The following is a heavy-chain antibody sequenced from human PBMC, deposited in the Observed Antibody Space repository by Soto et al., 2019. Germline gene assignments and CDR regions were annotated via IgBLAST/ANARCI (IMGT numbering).Heavy chain of an antibody. D-gene: IGHD2-15*01. CDR2: IFSNDEK. CDR3: ARSIVVVVAATPEYYFDY. J-gene: IGHJ4*02. V-gene: IGHV2-26*01. CDR1: GFSLSNARMG. Sequence: QVTLKESGPVLVKPTETLTLTCTVSGFSLSNARMGVSWIRQPPGKALEWLAHIFSNDEKSYSTSLKSRLTISKDTSKSQVVLTMTNMDPVDTATYYCARSIVVVVAATPEYYFDYWGQGTLVTVSS.